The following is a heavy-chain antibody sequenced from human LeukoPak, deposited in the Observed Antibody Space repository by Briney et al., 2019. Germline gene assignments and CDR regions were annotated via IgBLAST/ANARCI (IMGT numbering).Heavy chain of an antibody. CDR2: IKSKTDGGTT. V-gene: IGHV3-15*01. J-gene: IGHJ6*03. CDR1: GFTFSNAW. D-gene: IGHD1-20*01. CDR3: TTAGGKYNWKPWNYYYYMDV. Sequence: KTGGSLRLSCAASGFTFSNAWMSWVRQAPGKGLEWVGRIKSKTDGGTTDYAAPVKGRFTISRDDSKNTLYLQMNSLKTEDTAVYYCTTAGGKYNWKPWNYYYYMDVWGKGTTVTVSS.